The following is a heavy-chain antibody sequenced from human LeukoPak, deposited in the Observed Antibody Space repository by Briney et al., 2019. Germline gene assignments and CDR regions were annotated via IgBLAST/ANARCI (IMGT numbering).Heavy chain of an antibody. D-gene: IGHD3-9*01. CDR1: GYTLTELS. J-gene: IGHJ4*02. V-gene: IGHV1-24*01. CDR2: FDPEDGET. Sequence: ASVKVSCKVSGYTLTELSMHWVRQAPGKGLEWMGGFDPEDGETIYAQKFQGRVTMTEDTSTDTAYMELSSLRSEDTAVYYCATGYDILTGYYSWGQGTLVTVSS. CDR3: ATGYDILTGYYS.